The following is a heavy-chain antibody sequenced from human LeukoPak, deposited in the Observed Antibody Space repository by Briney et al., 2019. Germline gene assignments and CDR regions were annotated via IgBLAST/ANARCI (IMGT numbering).Heavy chain of an antibody. Sequence: SETLSLTCSVSGGPITSYYWSWIRQPPGEGLEWIGYINYSGSTNYNPSLKSRVTISLDTSKNQFSLKLSSVTAADTAVYYCARPHSSGWYDAFDIWGQGTMVTVSS. CDR3: ARPHSSGWYDAFDI. J-gene: IGHJ3*02. V-gene: IGHV4-59*01. CDR1: GGPITSYY. D-gene: IGHD6-13*01. CDR2: INYSGST.